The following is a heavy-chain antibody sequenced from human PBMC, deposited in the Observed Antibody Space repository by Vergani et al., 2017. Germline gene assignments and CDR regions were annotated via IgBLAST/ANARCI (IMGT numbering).Heavy chain of an antibody. CDR3: AKRYYYDSSGFPSDYCYMDV. CDR2: LSGSGGST. V-gene: IGHV3-23*01. D-gene: IGHD3-22*01. CDR1: GLTFGNYA. J-gene: IGHJ6*03. Sequence: EVQLLESGGGLVQPGGSLKLSCAVSGLTFGNYAMNWVRQAPGKGLEWVSALSGSGGSTYYADSVKGRFTISRDNSKNTLYLQMNSLRAEDTAIYYCAKRYYYDSSGFPSDYCYMDVWGKGTTVTVSS.